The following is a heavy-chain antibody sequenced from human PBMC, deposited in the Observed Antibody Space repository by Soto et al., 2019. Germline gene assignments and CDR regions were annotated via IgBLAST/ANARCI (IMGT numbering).Heavy chain of an antibody. D-gene: IGHD6-6*01. CDR1: GFTFSSYG. CDR2: IWYDGSNK. Sequence: PVGSLRLSCAASGFTFSSYGMHWVRQAPGKGLEWVAVIWYDGSNKYYADYVKGRFTISRDNSKNTLYLQMNSLRAEDTALYYCAREDSSSQYYYYGMDVWGQGTTVTVSS. CDR3: AREDSSSQYYYYGMDV. V-gene: IGHV3-33*01. J-gene: IGHJ6*02.